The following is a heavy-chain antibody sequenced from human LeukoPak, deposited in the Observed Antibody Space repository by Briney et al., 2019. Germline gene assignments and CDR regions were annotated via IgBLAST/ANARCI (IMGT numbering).Heavy chain of an antibody. Sequence: PSVQGSCKASGHTFTPWDIHWVSQASVQGLEWMGWMNPHTGNTGFAPKFQGRVAMTRDTSINTAYLELNSLTSDDTAVYYCTRAPIPGNYWGQGTLVTVSS. D-gene: IGHD3-10*01. J-gene: IGHJ4*02. CDR3: TRAPIPGNY. CDR1: GHTFTPWD. CDR2: MNPHTGNT. V-gene: IGHV1-8*01.